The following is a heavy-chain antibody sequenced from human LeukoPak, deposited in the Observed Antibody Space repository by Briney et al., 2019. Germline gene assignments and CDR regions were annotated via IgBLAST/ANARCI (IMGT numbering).Heavy chain of an antibody. Sequence: ASVKVSCKASGYTFTSYYMHWVRQAPGQGLEWMGIINPSGGSTSYAQKFQGRVTMTRDTSTSTVYMELSSLRSEDTAVYYCARGDYGDYVPPPSYYFDYWGQGTLVTVSS. V-gene: IGHV1-46*01. CDR3: ARGDYGDYVPPPSYYFDY. D-gene: IGHD4-17*01. J-gene: IGHJ4*02. CDR1: GYTFTSYY. CDR2: INPSGGST.